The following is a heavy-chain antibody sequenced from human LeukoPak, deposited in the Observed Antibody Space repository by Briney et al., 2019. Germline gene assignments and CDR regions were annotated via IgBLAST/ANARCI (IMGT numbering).Heavy chain of an antibody. CDR2: IYYSGST. D-gene: IGHD3-22*01. V-gene: IGHV4-59*01. CDR3: ASKAYYYDSSGYSPFDY. Sequence: SETLSLTCTVSGGSISSYYWSWIRQPPGKGLEWIAYIYYSGSTNYNPSLKSRVTISVDTSKNQFSLKLSSVTATDTAVYYCASKAYYYDSSGYSPFDYWGQGTLVTVSS. CDR1: GGSISSYY. J-gene: IGHJ4*02.